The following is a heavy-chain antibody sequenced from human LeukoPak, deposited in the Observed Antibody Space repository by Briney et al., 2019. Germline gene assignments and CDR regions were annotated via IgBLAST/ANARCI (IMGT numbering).Heavy chain of an antibody. CDR3: ARGFGLDGYNFDY. J-gene: IGHJ4*02. V-gene: IGHV4-31*03. CDR2: IYYSGST. Sequence: SETLSLTCTVSGGSISSGGYYWSWIRQHPGKGLEWIGYIYYSGSTYYNPSLKSRVTISVDTSKNQFSLKLSSVTAADTAVYYCARGFGLDGYNFDYWGQGTLVTVSS. CDR1: GGSISSGGYY. D-gene: IGHD5-24*01.